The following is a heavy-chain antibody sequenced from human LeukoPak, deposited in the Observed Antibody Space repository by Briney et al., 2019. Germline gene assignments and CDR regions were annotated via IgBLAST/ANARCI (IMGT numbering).Heavy chain of an antibody. CDR2: IYDSGTT. CDR1: GGSISNGGYY. CDR3: ARGGDRRGFDY. J-gene: IGHJ4*02. D-gene: IGHD1-14*01. Sequence: PSETPSLTCTVSGGSISNGGYYWSWIRQHPGKGLEWIGYIYDSGTTYYNPALQSRVTISVDTSDNQFSLKLRSLTAADTAVYYCARGGDRRGFDYWGQGTLVTVSS. V-gene: IGHV4-31*03.